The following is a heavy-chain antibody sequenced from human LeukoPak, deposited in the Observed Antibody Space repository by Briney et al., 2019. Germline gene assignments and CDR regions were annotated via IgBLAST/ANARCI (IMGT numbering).Heavy chain of an antibody. J-gene: IGHJ4*02. V-gene: IGHV4-34*01. CDR1: GGSFSGYY. CDR2: INHSGST. D-gene: IGHD3-22*01. CDR3: ASRYDPSYYDSSGYYF. Sequence: SETLSLTCAVYGGSFSGYYWSWIRQPPGKGLEWIGEINHSGSTNYNPSLKSRVTISVDTSKNQFSLKLSSVTAADTAVHYCASRYDPSYYDSSGYYFLGQGTLVTVSS.